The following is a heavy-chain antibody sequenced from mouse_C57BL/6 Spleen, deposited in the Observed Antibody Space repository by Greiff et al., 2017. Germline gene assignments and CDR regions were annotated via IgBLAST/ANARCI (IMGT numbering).Heavy chain of an antibody. V-gene: IGHV1-75*01. CDR2: IFPGSGST. D-gene: IGHD1-1*01. Sequence: QVQLQQSGPELVKPGASVKISCKASGYTFTDYYIHWVKQRPGQGLEWIGWIFPGSGSTYYNEKFKGKATLTVDKSSSTAYVLLSSLTSEDSAVYFCARPTVVYFDYWGQGTTLTVSS. CDR1: GYTFTDYY. J-gene: IGHJ2*01. CDR3: ARPTVVYFDY.